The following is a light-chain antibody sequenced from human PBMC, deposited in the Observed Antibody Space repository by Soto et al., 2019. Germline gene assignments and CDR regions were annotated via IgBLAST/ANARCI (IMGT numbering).Light chain of an antibody. CDR2: GVS. CDR1: ETISTF. J-gene: IGKJ4*01. V-gene: IGKV1-39*01. Sequence: DIQLTQSPSSLSASLGDSITITCRASETISTFLNWYQVQPGKAPRLLVYGVSYLQVGVPVRFRGSGSGTLFPLTIDNLQREDLASYFCQQFFSAVLTFGGGTRVDI. CDR3: QQFFSAVLT.